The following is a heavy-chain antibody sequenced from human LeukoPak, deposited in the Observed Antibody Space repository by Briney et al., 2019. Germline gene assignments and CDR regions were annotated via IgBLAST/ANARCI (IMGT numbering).Heavy chain of an antibody. CDR1: GYSFTSYW. V-gene: IGHV5-51*01. D-gene: IGHD3-22*01. Sequence: GESLEISFRGSGYSFTSYWHGWVRPVPGKGLAGMGIIYPGDSDTRYSPSFQGQVTISADKSISTAYLQWSSLKASDTAMYYCARLPNYYDSSGSGYFDYWGQGTLVTVSS. CDR2: IYPGDSDT. CDR3: ARLPNYYDSSGSGYFDY. J-gene: IGHJ4*02.